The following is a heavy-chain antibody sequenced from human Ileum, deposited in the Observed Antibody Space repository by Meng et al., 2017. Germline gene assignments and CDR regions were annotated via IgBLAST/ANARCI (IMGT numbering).Heavy chain of an antibody. CDR1: GFIFSSYA. CDR2: ISGSGGGT. Sequence: EVQLLESGGGLVQPGGSLRLSCAASGFIFSSYAMSWVRQASGKGLEWVSGISGSGGGTYYADSVKGRFIISRDNSKNTLYLQVNSLRAEDTAVYYCAKPYYFDSSGYPPDYWGQGTLVTVSS. CDR3: AKPYYFDSSGYPPDY. D-gene: IGHD3-22*01. V-gene: IGHV3-23*01. J-gene: IGHJ4*02.